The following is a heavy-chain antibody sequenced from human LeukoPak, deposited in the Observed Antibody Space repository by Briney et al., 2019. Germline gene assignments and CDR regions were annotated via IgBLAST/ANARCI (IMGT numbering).Heavy chain of an antibody. V-gene: IGHV4-61*02. CDR1: GGSISSGSYY. D-gene: IGHD3-10*01. Sequence: PSETLSLTCTVSGGSISSGSYYWSWIRQPAGKGLESIGRIHTSGNPNYNPRLKSRVTISEDTSKNQFSLQLNSVTAADTAVYYCARNGYGSGSSYWGQGTLVTVSS. J-gene: IGHJ4*02. CDR2: IHTSGNP. CDR3: ARNGYGSGSSY.